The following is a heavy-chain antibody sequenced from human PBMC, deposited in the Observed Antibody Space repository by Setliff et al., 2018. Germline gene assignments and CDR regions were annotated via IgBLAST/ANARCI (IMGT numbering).Heavy chain of an antibody. CDR3: ARSQSGSYFYYYYYGMDV. J-gene: IGHJ6*02. Sequence: SETLSLTCAVYGGSFSGYYWSWIRQPPGKGLEWIGEINHSGSTNYYPSLKSRVTISVDTSKNQFSLKLSSVTAADTAVYYCARSQSGSYFYYYYYGMDVWGQGTTVTVSS. CDR2: INHSGST. CDR1: GGSFSGYY. D-gene: IGHD1-26*01. V-gene: IGHV4-34*01.